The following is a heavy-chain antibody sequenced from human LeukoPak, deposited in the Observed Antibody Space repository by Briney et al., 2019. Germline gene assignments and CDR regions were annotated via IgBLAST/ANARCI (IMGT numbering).Heavy chain of an antibody. CDR2: ISSSGSTI. V-gene: IGHV3-48*03. CDR1: GFTFSSYE. J-gene: IGHJ2*01. CDR3: ARRGGYGDSYWYFDL. Sequence: GGSLRLSCAASGFTFSSYEMNWVRQAPGKGLEWVSYISSSGSTIYYADSVKGRFTISRDNAKNSLYLQMSSLRAEDTAVYYCARRGGYGDSYWYFDLWGRGTLVTVSS. D-gene: IGHD4-17*01.